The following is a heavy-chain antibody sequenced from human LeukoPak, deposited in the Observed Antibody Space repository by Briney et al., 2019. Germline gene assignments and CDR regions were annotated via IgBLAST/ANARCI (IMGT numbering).Heavy chain of an antibody. CDR3: ARVGDCSGGSCSAWIFDY. Sequence: GGSLRLSCAASGFTFSSYSMNWVRQAPGKGLEWVSSISSSSSYIYYADSVKGRFTIPRDNAKSSLYLQMNSLRAEDTAVYYCARVGDCSGGSCSAWIFDYWGQGTLVTVSS. D-gene: IGHD2-15*01. J-gene: IGHJ4*02. CDR1: GFTFSSYS. CDR2: ISSSSSYI. V-gene: IGHV3-21*01.